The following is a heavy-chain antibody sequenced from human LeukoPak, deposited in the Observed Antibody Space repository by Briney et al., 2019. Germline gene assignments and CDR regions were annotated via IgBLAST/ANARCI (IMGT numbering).Heavy chain of an antibody. V-gene: IGHV1-8*02. CDR1: GYTFTSHG. D-gene: IGHD3-3*01. Sequence: ASVKVSCKASGYTFTSHGINWVRQAPGQGLEWMGWMNPNSGNTGYAQKFQGRVTMTRNTSISTAYMELSSLRSEDTAVYYCARVPPRPTYYDFWSGYYTLPDYSGQGTLVTVSS. CDR2: MNPNSGNT. CDR3: ARVPPRPTYYDFWSGYYTLPDY. J-gene: IGHJ4*02.